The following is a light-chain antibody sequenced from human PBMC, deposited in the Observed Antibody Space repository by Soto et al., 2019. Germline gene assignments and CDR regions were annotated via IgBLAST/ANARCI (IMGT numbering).Light chain of an antibody. CDR2: DVS. V-gene: IGLV2-14*01. J-gene: IGLJ1*01. CDR3: SSYTSSSTGV. Sequence: QSALTQPASVSGSPGHSITISCTGTSSDVGGYNYVSWYQQHPGKAPKLMIYDVSNRPSGVSNRFSGSKSGNTASLTISGLQAEDEADYYCSSYTSSSTGVFGTGTKVT. CDR1: SSDVGGYNY.